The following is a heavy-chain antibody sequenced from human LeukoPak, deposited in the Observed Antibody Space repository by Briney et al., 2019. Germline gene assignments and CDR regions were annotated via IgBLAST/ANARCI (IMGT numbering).Heavy chain of an antibody. CDR1: GFTFSQND. J-gene: IGHJ2*01. V-gene: IGHV3-13*01. Sequence: AGGSLRLSCAGSGFTFSQNDMHWVRQTTERGLEWVSAINIEGATFYSASVKGRFSISRENAKYALYLQMNSLRAEDTAVYFCTREPPVPGSWYFDLWGRGTQVTVSS. CDR2: INIEGAT. CDR3: TREPPVPGSWYFDL. D-gene: IGHD6-19*01.